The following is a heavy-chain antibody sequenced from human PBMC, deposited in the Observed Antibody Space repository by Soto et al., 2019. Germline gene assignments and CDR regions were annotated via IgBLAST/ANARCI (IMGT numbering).Heavy chain of an antibody. J-gene: IGHJ6*03. Sequence: QVQLVQSGAEVKKPGASVKVSCKASGYTFTSYDINWVRQATGQGLEWMGWMNPNSGNTGYAQKFQGRVTMTRNTFISTAYMELSSLRSEDRAVYYCARGPYCSSTSCYAGPYYYYYYYMDVWGKGTTVTVSS. CDR1: GYTFTSYD. D-gene: IGHD2-2*01. V-gene: IGHV1-8*01. CDR3: ARGPYCSSTSCYAGPYYYYYYYMDV. CDR2: MNPNSGNT.